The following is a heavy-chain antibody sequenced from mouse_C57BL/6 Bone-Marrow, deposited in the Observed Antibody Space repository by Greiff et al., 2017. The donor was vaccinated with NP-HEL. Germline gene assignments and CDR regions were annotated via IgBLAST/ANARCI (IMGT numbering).Heavy chain of an antibody. CDR3: ARDLLLRVDY. CDR2: IYPGSGNT. D-gene: IGHD1-1*01. V-gene: IGHV1-66*01. Sequence: VQLKESGPELVKPGASVKISCKASGYSFTSYYIHWVKQRPGQGLEWIGWIYPGSGNTKYNEKFKGKATLTADTSSSTAYMQLSSLTSEDSAVYYCARDLLLRVDYWGQGTSVTVSS. CDR1: GYSFTSYY. J-gene: IGHJ4*01.